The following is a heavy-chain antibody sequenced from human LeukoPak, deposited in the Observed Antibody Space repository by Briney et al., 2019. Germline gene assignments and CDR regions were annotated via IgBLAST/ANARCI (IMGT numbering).Heavy chain of an antibody. J-gene: IGHJ4*02. CDR3: ATLAKQQRVLD. V-gene: IGHV4-61*02. CDR1: GGSISSGSYY. D-gene: IGHD6-13*01. Sequence: PSQTLSLTCTVSGGSISSGSYYWSWIRQPAGKGLEWIGRIYTSGSTNYNPSLKSRVTISVDTSKNQFSLKLSSVTAADTAVYYCATLAKQQRVLDWGQGTLVTVSS. CDR2: IYTSGST.